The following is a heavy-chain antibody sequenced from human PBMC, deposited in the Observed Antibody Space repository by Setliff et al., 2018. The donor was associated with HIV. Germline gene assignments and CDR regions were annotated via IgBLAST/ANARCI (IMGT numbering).Heavy chain of an antibody. CDR3: NIYYYYYMDV. Sequence: ASETLSLTCAVYGGSFSGYYWSWIRQPPGKGLEWIGEINNSGSTNYNPSLKSRVTISVDTSKKQFSLKLSSVTAADTAVYYCNIYYYYYMDVWGKGTTVTVSS. CDR1: GGSFSGYY. V-gene: IGHV4-34*01. CDR2: INNSGST. J-gene: IGHJ6*03.